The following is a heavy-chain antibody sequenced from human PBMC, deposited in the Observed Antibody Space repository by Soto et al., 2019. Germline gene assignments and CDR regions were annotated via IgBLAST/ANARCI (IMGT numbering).Heavy chain of an antibody. D-gene: IGHD4-17*01. J-gene: IGHJ4*02. CDR2: IIPILGIA. CDR1: GGSFSSYT. Sequence: ASVKVSFKASGGSFSSYTISWVRQAPGQGLEWMGRIIPILGIANYAQKFQGRVTITADKSTSTAYMELSSLRSEDTAVYYCAISGDLNSDYWGQGTLVTVSS. V-gene: IGHV1-69*02. CDR3: AISGDLNSDY.